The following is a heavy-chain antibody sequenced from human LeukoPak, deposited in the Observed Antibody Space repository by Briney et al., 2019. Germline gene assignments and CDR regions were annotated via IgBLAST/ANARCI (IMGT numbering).Heavy chain of an antibody. D-gene: IGHD6-6*01. Sequence: PSETLSLTCAVYGGSFSGYYWSWIRQPPGKGLEWIGEINHSGSTNYNPSLKSRVTISVDTSKNQFSLKLSSVTAADTAVYHCARAPARLVDYWGQGTLVTVSS. J-gene: IGHJ4*02. V-gene: IGHV4-34*01. CDR3: ARAPARLVDY. CDR2: INHSGST. CDR1: GGSFSGYY.